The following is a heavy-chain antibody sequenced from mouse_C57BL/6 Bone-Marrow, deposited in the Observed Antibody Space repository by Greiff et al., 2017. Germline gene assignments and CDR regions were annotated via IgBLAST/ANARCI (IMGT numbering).Heavy chain of an antibody. Sequence: VQLQQPGAELVKPGASVKLSCKASGYTFTSYWMHWVKQRPGQGLEWIGMIHPNGGSTNYNQKFKSKATLTVDKSSSTAYMQLSSLTSEDSAVYYGVGDSACYGYFDYWGQGTTLTVSS. CDR3: VGDSACYGYFDY. J-gene: IGHJ2*01. CDR2: IHPNGGST. CDR1: GYTFTSYW. V-gene: IGHV1-64*01. D-gene: IGHD3-2*02.